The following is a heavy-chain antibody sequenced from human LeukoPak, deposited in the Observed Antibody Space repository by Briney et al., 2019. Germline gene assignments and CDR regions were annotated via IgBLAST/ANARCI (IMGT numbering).Heavy chain of an antibody. D-gene: IGHD6-13*01. J-gene: IGHJ4*02. Sequence: SETLSLTCTVSGGSISSYYWSWIRQPPGKGLEWIGYIYTSGSTNYNPSLKSRVTILVDTSKNQFSLKLSSVTAADTAVYYCARWSGIAAAGTFYFDYWGQGTLVTVSS. CDR3: ARWSGIAAAGTFYFDY. CDR1: GGSISSYY. CDR2: IYTSGST. V-gene: IGHV4-4*09.